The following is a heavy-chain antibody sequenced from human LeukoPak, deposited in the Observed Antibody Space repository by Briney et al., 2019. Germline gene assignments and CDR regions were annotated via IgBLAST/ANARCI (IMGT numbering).Heavy chain of an antibody. V-gene: IGHV4-59*01. Sequence: SETLSLTCAVSGASINDFYWTWIRQPPGKGLEWIGYVYYGGSTNYNPSLKSRVTVSLDTSKKQFSLTLSSVTAADTAVYYCAREGIYSSSSYFDSWGQGTLVTVSS. D-gene: IGHD6-6*01. CDR1: GASINDFY. CDR2: VYYGGST. CDR3: AREGIYSSSSYFDS. J-gene: IGHJ4*02.